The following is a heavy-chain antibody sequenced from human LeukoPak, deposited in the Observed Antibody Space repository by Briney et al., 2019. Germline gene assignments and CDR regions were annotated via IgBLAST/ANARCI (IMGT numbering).Heavy chain of an antibody. Sequence: SVKVSCKASGGTFSSYAISWVRQAPGQGIEWMGGIIPIFGTANYAQKFQGRVTITADKSTSTAYMELSSLRSEDTAVYYCARGEFGYFDWLLSNYYGMDVWGKGTTVTVSS. CDR1: GGTFSSYA. D-gene: IGHD3-9*01. CDR3: ARGEFGYFDWLLSNYYGMDV. V-gene: IGHV1-69*06. CDR2: IIPIFGTA. J-gene: IGHJ6*04.